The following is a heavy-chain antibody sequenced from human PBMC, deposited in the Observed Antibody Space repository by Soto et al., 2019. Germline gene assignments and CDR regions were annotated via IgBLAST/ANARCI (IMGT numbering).Heavy chain of an antibody. V-gene: IGHV4-59*08. CDR3: ARLLSGVTMIVVAADY. J-gene: IGHJ4*02. Sequence: SETLSLTCTVSGGSISSYYWSWIRQPPGKGLEWIGYIYYSGSTNYNPSLKSRVTISVDTSKNQFSLKLSSVTAADTAVYYCARLLSGVTMIVVAADYWGQGTLVTVSS. CDR2: IYYSGST. CDR1: GGSISSYY. D-gene: IGHD3-22*01.